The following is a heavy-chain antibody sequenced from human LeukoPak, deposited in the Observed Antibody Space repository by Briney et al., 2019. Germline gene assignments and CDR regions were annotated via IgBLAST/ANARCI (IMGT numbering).Heavy chain of an antibody. CDR1: GFTFSSYW. V-gene: IGHV3-7*01. CDR3: ARDVATISNWFDP. J-gene: IGHJ5*02. Sequence: PGGSLRLSCTASGFTFSSYWMSWVRQAPGKGLEWVANLNQDGSEKYYVDSVKGRFTISRDNAKNSLYLQMNSLRAEDTAVYYCARDVATISNWFDPWGQGTLVTVSS. CDR2: LNQDGSEK. D-gene: IGHD5-24*01.